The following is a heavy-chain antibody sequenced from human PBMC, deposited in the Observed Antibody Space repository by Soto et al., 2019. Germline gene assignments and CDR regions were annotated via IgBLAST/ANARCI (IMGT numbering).Heavy chain of an antibody. V-gene: IGHV4-31*03. J-gene: IGHJ4*02. CDR3: ARGGGYDSSGPFDY. CDR1: GVSISSGGYY. D-gene: IGHD3-22*01. Sequence: TLSLACTVSGVSISSGGYYWSLIRQHPGKGLEWIGYIYYSGSTYYNPSLKSRVTISVDTSKNQCSLKLSSVTAADTAVYYCARGGGYDSSGPFDYWGQGTLVTVSS. CDR2: IYYSGST.